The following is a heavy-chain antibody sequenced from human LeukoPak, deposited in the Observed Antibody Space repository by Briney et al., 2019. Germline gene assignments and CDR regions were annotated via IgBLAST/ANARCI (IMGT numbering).Heavy chain of an antibody. CDR1: GGSISSSSYY. D-gene: IGHD6-19*01. J-gene: IGHJ4*02. CDR2: IYYSGST. Sequence: SETLSLTCTVSGGSISSSSYYWGWIRQPPGKGLEWIGSIYYSGSTYYNPSFKSRVTISVDTSKNQFSLKLSSVTAADTAVYYCARGGGPYSSGFSFGIDYWGQGTLVTVSS. CDR3: ARGGGPYSSGFSFGIDY. V-gene: IGHV4-39*07.